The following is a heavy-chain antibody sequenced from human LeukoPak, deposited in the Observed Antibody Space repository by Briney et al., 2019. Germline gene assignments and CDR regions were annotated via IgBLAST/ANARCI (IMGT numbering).Heavy chain of an antibody. CDR2: VYYIGNT. J-gene: IGHJ6*03. D-gene: IGHD6-19*01. Sequence: SETLSLTCTVSGDSMRSTNDYWGWIRQPPGKGLEWIGNVYYIGNTYYNPSLKSRVTISVDTSKNQFSLKSTSVTAADTAVYYCARSYSSVFYYYMDVWGKGTTVTVSS. CDR1: GDSMRSTNDY. CDR3: ARSYSSVFYYYMDV. V-gene: IGHV4-39*01.